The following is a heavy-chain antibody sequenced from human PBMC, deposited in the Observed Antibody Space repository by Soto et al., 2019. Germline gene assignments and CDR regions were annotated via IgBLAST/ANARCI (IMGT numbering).Heavy chain of an antibody. CDR3: ARHLYVTFDY. Sequence: QLQLQESGPGLVKPSETLSLTCTVSVDSISSSSYYWGWIRQPPGKGLEWIGSIYYSGSTYYNPSLKSRVTISGDTSKNQFSLRLRSVTAADTAVYYCARHLYVTFDYWGQGTLVTVSS. D-gene: IGHD3-16*01. CDR1: VDSISSSSYY. V-gene: IGHV4-39*01. J-gene: IGHJ4*02. CDR2: IYYSGST.